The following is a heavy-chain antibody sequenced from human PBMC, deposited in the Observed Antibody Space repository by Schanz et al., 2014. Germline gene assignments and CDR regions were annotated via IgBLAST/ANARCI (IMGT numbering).Heavy chain of an antibody. V-gene: IGHV3-13*01. CDR1: GFTLSNSD. CDR2: IGYLGDT. Sequence: EVQLVESGGGLVQPGGSLRLSCAASGFTLSNSDMHWVRQGTGKGLEWVSTIGYLGDTYYPDSVKGRFTVSRDNSRNTRYLQMNSRRPEDTAVYYCASPSGYSDYGTYFDFWGQGTLVTVSS. CDR3: ASPSGYSDYGTYFDF. D-gene: IGHD5-12*01. J-gene: IGHJ4*02.